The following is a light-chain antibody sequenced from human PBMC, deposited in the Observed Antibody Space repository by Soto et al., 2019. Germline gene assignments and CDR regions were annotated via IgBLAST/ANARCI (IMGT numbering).Light chain of an antibody. CDR1: QSISSTY. CDR2: AAS. CDR3: QQYDSSPYS. Sequence: VLTQSPGTLSLSPGERATLSCRASQSISSTYLAWYQQKPGQAPRLLIYAASSRETGIPDTFSGSGSGTDFTLTISRLEPEDFAVYYCQQYDSSPYSFGQGTKV. J-gene: IGKJ2*01. V-gene: IGKV3-20*01.